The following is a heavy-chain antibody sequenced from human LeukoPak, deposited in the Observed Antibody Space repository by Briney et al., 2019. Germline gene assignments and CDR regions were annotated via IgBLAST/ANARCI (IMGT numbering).Heavy chain of an antibody. J-gene: IGHJ4*02. Sequence: GRSMRLSCAASGFTFSSYGMHWVRQAPGKGLEWVAFIRYVGSNKYYADSVKGRLPISRENSKNTLYLQMNSLRAEDTAVYYCAHYGAYCRWGQGTLVTVSS. D-gene: IGHD4-17*01. CDR3: AHYGAYCR. CDR2: IRYVGSNK. CDR1: GFTFSSYG. V-gene: IGHV3-30*02.